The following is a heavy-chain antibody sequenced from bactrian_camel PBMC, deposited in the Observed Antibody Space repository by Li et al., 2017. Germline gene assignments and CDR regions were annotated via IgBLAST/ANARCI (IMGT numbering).Heavy chain of an antibody. Sequence: HVQLVESGGVSVQAGGTLGLSCEVSGDTSGTYCMGWFRQAPGKEREEVAGIEGDGSTNYVDFARDRFTISRDNAKNTAYLQIINLTPEDTGVYTCVAETWVGYCPDFFTYWGQGTQVTVS. CDR3: VAETWVGYCPDFFTY. CDR2: IEGDGST. CDR1: GDTSGTYC. D-gene: IGHD3*01. J-gene: IGHJ4*01. V-gene: IGHV3S55*01.